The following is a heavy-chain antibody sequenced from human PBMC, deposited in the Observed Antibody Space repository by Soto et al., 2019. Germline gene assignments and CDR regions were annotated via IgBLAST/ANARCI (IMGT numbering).Heavy chain of an antibody. CDR3: AKDLVYALIAVAGYNWFDP. V-gene: IGHV3-30*18. CDR1: GFTFSSYG. CDR2: ISYDGSNK. Sequence: GGSLRLSCAASGFTFSSYGMHWVRQAPGKGLEWVAVISYDGSNKYYADSVKGRFTISRDNSKNTLYLQMNSPRAEDTAVYYCAKDLVYALIAVAGYNWFDPWGQGTLVTVSS. D-gene: IGHD6-19*01. J-gene: IGHJ5*02.